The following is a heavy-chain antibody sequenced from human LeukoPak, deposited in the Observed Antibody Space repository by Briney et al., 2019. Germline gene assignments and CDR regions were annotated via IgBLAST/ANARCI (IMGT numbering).Heavy chain of an antibody. V-gene: IGHV4-61*01. CDR3: ARDGRWSSWYGGFDY. J-gene: IGHJ4*02. D-gene: IGHD6-13*01. Sequence: PSETLSLTCTVSGGSISSSSYYWGWIRQPPGKGLEWIGYIYYSGSTNYNPSLKSRVTISVDTSKNQFSLKLSSVTAADTAVYYCARDGRWSSWYGGFDYWGQGTLVTVSS. CDR2: IYYSGST. CDR1: GGSISSSSYY.